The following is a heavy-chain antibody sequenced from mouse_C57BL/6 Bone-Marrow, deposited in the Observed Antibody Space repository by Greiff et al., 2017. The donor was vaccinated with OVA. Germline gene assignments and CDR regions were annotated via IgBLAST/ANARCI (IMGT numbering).Heavy chain of an antibody. J-gene: IGHJ3*01. CDR1: GFTFSSYG. Sequence: EVMLVESGGDLVKPGGSLKLSCAASGFTFSSYGMSWVRQTPDKRLEWVATISSGGSYTYYPDSVKGRFTLSRDKAKNTLYLQMSSLKSEDTAMYYCAGHYYGSSYAWFAYWDQGTLVTVSA. CDR3: AGHYYGSSYAWFAY. CDR2: ISSGGSYT. V-gene: IGHV5-6*01. D-gene: IGHD1-1*01.